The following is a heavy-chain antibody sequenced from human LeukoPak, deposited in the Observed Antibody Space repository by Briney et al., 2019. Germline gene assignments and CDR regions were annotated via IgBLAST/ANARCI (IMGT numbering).Heavy chain of an antibody. Sequence: GGSLRLSCAASGFTFSSYGMHWVRQAPGKGLEWVAFIRYDGSNKYYADSVKGRFTISRDNSKNTLYLQMNSLRAEDTAVYYCAKGMGGAIRGAGDYWGQGTLVTVSS. J-gene: IGHJ4*02. V-gene: IGHV3-30*02. CDR3: AKGMGGAIRGAGDY. CDR1: GFTFSSYG. D-gene: IGHD3-10*01. CDR2: IRYDGSNK.